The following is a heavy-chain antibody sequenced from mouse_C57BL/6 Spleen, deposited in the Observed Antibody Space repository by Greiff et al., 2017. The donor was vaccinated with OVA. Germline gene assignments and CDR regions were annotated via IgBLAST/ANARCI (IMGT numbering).Heavy chain of an antibody. D-gene: IGHD2-4*01. CDR3: ARSYYDYPAWFAY. CDR1: GYTFTSYG. CDR2: IYPRSGNT. Sequence: VQLQQSGAELARPGASVKLSCKASGYTFTSYGISWVKQRTGQGLEWIGEIYPRSGNTYYNEKFKGKATLTADKSSSTAYMELRSLTSEDSAVYFCARSYYDYPAWFAYWGQGTLVTVSA. J-gene: IGHJ3*01. V-gene: IGHV1-81*01.